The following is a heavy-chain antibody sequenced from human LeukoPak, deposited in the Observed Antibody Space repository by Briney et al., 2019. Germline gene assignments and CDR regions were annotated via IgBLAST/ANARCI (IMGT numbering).Heavy chain of an antibody. CDR2: IIPIFGTA. V-gene: IGHV1-69*05. CDR3: ARSRRAGLGYIDV. D-gene: IGHD6-19*01. CDR1: GGTFISYA. Sequence: SVKVSCKASGGTFISYAISWVRQAPGQGLEWMGGIIPIFGTANYAQKFQGRVTITTDESTSTAYMELSSLRSDDTAVYYCARSRRAGLGYIDVWGKGTTVTVSS. J-gene: IGHJ6*03.